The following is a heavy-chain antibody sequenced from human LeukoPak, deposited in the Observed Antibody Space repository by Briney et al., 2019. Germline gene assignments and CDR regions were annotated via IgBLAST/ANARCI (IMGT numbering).Heavy chain of an antibody. J-gene: IGHJ4*02. V-gene: IGHV4-39*01. CDR3: ARRSRGSYELNY. D-gene: IGHD1-26*01. Sequence: SETLSLTCTVSGGSISSSSYYWGWIRQPPGKGLEWIGSIYYSGSTYYNPSLKSRVTISVDTSKNQFSLKLSSVTAADTAVYYCARRSRGSYELNYWGQGTLVTVSS. CDR2: IYYSGST. CDR1: GGSISSSSYY.